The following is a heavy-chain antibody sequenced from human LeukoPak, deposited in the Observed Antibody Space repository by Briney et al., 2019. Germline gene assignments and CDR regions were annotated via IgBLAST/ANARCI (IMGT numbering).Heavy chain of an antibody. CDR3: AKWDGRGYYFDD. J-gene: IGHJ4*02. CDR1: GFTLSNYW. V-gene: IGHV3-7*01. D-gene: IGHD3-22*01. CDR2: IHQNGSER. Sequence: PGGSLRLSCTASGFTLSNYWMSWLRQAPGKGLEWVANIHQNGSERYHVDSVKGRFTVSRDNAKNSLYLQMNNLRAEDTAVYYCAKWDGRGYYFDDGGQGTLVTVSS.